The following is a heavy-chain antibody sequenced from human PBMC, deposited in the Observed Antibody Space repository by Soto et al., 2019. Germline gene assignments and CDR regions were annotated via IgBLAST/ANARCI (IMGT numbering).Heavy chain of an antibody. CDR2: ISYDRSNK. Sequence: QVQLVESGGGVVQPGRSLRLSCAASGFTFSSYGMHWVRQAPGKGLEWVAVISYDRSNKYYADSVKGRFTISRDNSKNTLYLQMNSLRAEDTAVYYCAKESLVGYCSSTSCNNWFDPWGQGTLVTVSS. J-gene: IGHJ5*02. D-gene: IGHD2-2*01. CDR3: AKESLVGYCSSTSCNNWFDP. V-gene: IGHV3-30*18. CDR1: GFTFSSYG.